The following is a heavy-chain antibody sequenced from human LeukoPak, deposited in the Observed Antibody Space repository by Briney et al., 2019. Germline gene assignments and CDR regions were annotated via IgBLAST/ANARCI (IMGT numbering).Heavy chain of an antibody. J-gene: IGHJ3*02. Sequence: GGSLSLSCAASGFTLSSYWMSWVRQPPGKGREWVANIKQDGSEKYYVDSVKGRFTISRDNAKNSLYLQMNNLRAEDTALYYCARDGIPTYAFDIWGQGTMVTVSP. V-gene: IGHV3-7*01. CDR1: GFTLSSYW. CDR2: IKQDGSEK. CDR3: ARDGIPTYAFDI. D-gene: IGHD1-26*01.